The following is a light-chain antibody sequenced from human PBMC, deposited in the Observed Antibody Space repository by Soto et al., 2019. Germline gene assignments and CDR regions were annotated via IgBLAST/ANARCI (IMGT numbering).Light chain of an antibody. CDR3: HQCAHSPLT. Sequence: EIVLTQSPGTLSLSPGERATISCRASQSVTKNYLAWYQQKPGQPPKLLIYNAFNRATGIPDRFSGSGSGTDFTLTISRLEPEDFAVYYCHQCAHSPLTFRQGTKVEIK. CDR1: QSVTKNY. J-gene: IGKJ1*01. CDR2: NAF. V-gene: IGKV3-20*01.